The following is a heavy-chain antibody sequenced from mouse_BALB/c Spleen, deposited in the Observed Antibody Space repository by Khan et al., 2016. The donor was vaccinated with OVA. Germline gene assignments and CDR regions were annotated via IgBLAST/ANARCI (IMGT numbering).Heavy chain of an antibody. Sequence: VQLKESGGDLVKPGGSLKLSCAASGFTFSNYGMSWVRQTPDKRLEWVATISSGGHFTYYPDSVKGRFTISRDNAKITLYLQMNSLKSEDTAMYYCARSITTAKGDYCTMDYWGQGTSVTVSS. CDR3: ARSITTAKGDYCTMDY. V-gene: IGHV5-6*01. CDR1: GFTFSNYG. J-gene: IGHJ4*01. CDR2: ISSGGHFT. D-gene: IGHD1-2*01.